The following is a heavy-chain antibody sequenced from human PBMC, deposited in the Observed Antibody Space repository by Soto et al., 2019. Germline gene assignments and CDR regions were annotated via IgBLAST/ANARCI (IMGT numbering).Heavy chain of an antibody. V-gene: IGHV4-59*01. CDR1: GGSISSYY. D-gene: IGHD2-2*03. CDR2: IYYSGST. J-gene: IGHJ4*02. CDR3: ARDGFASFDY. Sequence: PSETLSLTCTVSGGSISSYYWSWIRQPPGKGLEWIGYIYYSGSTSYNPSLKSRVTISVDTSKNQSSLKLSSVTAADTAVYYCARDGFASFDYWGQGTLVTVSS.